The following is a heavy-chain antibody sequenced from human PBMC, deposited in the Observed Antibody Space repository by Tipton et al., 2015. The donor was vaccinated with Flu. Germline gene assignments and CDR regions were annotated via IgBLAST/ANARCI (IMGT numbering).Heavy chain of an antibody. V-gene: IGHV4-4*07. CDR3: ARGAGSGTDVTFYF. CDR2: MSASGSS. J-gene: IGHJ4*02. Sequence: TLSLTCTVSGDSMSSFYWTWIRQPAGKGLEWIGRMSASGSSKYKPSLKSRVTMSVDTSKNQFSLRLTSVTSADTAVYCCARGAGSGTDVTFYFWGEGTIVTVSS. CDR1: GDSMSSFY. D-gene: IGHD3-10*01.